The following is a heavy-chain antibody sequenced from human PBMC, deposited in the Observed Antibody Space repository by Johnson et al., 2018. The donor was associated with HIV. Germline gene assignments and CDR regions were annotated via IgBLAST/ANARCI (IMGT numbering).Heavy chain of an antibody. CDR1: GFTFSDYG. Sequence: VQLVESGGGVVQPGRSLRLSCAASGFTFSDYGMHWVRQAPGKGLEWVSGISGSEFGPYYADSVRGRFTISRDNSKNTLYLQMNSLRAEDTAVYYCAKGLGGAFDIWGQGTMVTVSS. CDR2: ISGSEFGP. D-gene: IGHD3-16*01. V-gene: IGHV3-23*04. CDR3: AKGLGGAFDI. J-gene: IGHJ3*02.